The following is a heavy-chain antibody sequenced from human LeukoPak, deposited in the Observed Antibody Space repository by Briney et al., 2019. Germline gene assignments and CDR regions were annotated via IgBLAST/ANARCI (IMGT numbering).Heavy chain of an antibody. V-gene: IGHV3-23*01. CDR1: GFTFSSYV. Sequence: GGSLRLSCAASGFTFSSYVISWVRQAPGKGLEWVSGISGSGGSTYYADSVKGRFTISRDNSKNTLYLQMNSLRAEDTAVYYCAKESFIPYRYHSSGYIDYWGQGTLVTVSS. CDR2: ISGSGGST. D-gene: IGHD3-22*01. CDR3: AKESFIPYRYHSSGYIDY. J-gene: IGHJ4*02.